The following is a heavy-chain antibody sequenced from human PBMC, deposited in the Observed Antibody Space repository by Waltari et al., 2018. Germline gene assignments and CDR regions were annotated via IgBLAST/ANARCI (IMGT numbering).Heavy chain of an antibody. V-gene: IGHV3-23*04. CDR1: GFPFSHYG. CDR3: AKSTGSYYEVFDY. CDR2: ISGSGGTT. J-gene: IGHJ4*02. Sequence: EVRLVESGGGLVQPGGSLTLSCAAAGFPFSHYGMSWVRQAPGKGLECVSTISGSGGTTFYADSVKGRFTMSKDNSKNTLFLQMNSLRFDDTAEYYCAKSTGSYYEVFDYWGRGTLVTVSS. D-gene: IGHD1-26*01.